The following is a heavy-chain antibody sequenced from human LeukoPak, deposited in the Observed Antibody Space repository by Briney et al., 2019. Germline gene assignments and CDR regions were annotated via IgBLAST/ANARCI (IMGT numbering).Heavy chain of an antibody. D-gene: IGHD1-26*01. CDR2: IYYNGNT. J-gene: IGHJ6*02. CDR3: ARGRSNYYGMDV. Sequence: PSETLSLTCSVSDGSINSYYWNWIRRPPGKGLEWIGYIYYNGNTNYSPSLKSRVTMSVDTSKNLFSLKVSSVTAADPAVYYCARGRSNYYGMDVWGQGTTVTVSS. V-gene: IGHV4-59*01. CDR1: DGSINSYY.